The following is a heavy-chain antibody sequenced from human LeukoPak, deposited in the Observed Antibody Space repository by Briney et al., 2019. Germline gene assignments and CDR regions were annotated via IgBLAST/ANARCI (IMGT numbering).Heavy chain of an antibody. J-gene: IGHJ6*03. CDR1: GDSVSSNSAA. Sequence: PSQTLSLTCAISGDSVSSNSAAWNWIRQSPSRGLEWLGRTYYRSKWYNDYAVSVKSRITINPDTSKNQFSLQLNSVTPEDTAVYYCARDNTAMADYYYYYMDVWGKGTTVTVSS. CDR3: ARDNTAMADYYYYYMDV. CDR2: TYYRSKWYN. D-gene: IGHD5-18*01. V-gene: IGHV6-1*01.